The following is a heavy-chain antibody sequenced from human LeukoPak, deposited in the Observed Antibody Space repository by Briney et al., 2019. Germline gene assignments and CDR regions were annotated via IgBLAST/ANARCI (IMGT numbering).Heavy chain of an antibody. D-gene: IGHD4-23*01. CDR3: ARGGGEGGNSGLYYYNYGMDV. V-gene: IGHV1-2*06. J-gene: IGHJ6*02. CDR1: GYTFTGYY. Sequence: ASVKVSCKASGYTFTGYYMHWVRQAPGQGLEWMGRINPNSGGTNYAQKFQGRVTMTRDTSISTAYMVLSRLRSDDTAVYYCARGGGEGGNSGLYYYNYGMDVWGQGTPVTVSS. CDR2: INPNSGGT.